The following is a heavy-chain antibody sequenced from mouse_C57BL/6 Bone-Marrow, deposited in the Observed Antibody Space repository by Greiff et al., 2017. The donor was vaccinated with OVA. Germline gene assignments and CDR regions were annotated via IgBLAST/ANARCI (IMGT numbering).Heavy chain of an antibody. Sequence: QVQLQQPGAELVKPGASVKMSCKASGYTFTSYWMHWVKQRPIQGLEWIGNIDPSDSDTHYNQKFKDKATLTVDKSSSTAYMQLSSLTSEDSAVYYCASSRGLYAMDYWGQGTSVTVSS. D-gene: IGHD6-1*01. J-gene: IGHJ4*01. CDR1: GYTFTSYW. CDR2: IDPSDSDT. CDR3: ASSRGLYAMDY. V-gene: IGHV1-52*01.